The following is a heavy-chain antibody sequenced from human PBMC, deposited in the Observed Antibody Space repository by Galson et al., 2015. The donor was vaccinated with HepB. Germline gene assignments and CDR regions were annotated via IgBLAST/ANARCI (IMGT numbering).Heavy chain of an antibody. CDR2: IIPVLDIT. J-gene: IGHJ3*02. Sequence: VKVSCKASGGSFNTFAIIWVRQAPGQGLEWMGEIIPVLDITKYSQKFQGRLTITADKSTTTAYMDLSSLRSEDTARYYCARSYDFWSGLTVAFDIWGQGTMVTVSS. CDR3: ARSYDFWSGLTVAFDI. CDR1: GGSFNTFA. D-gene: IGHD3-3*01. V-gene: IGHV1-69*10.